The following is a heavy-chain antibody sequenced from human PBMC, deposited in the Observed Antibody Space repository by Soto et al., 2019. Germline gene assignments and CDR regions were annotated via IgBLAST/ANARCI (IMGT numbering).Heavy chain of an antibody. J-gene: IGHJ5*02. V-gene: IGHV4-31*03. CDR3: ARAWTATAGWANWFDR. CDR1: GGSISGEGYY. CDR2: IHYSGST. D-gene: IGHD6-13*01. Sequence: QVQLQESGPGLVEPSQTLSLTCTVSGGSISGEGYYWSWIRQYSGRGLEWIGYIHYSGSTSYNPSLKSRVIISVDTSKTQFFLNLSSVTAADTAVYYCARAWTATAGWANWFDRWGQGTLVTVSS.